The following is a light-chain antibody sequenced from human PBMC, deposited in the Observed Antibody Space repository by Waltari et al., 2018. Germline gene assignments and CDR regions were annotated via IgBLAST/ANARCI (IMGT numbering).Light chain of an antibody. V-gene: IGLV1-40*01. Sequence: QSVLTQPPSVSGAPGQRVTISCTGSSSNIGDGYDVHWYQQLPGTAPKLLIYGNSNRPSGVPDRFSGSKSGTSASLAITGLQAEDEADYYCQSYDSSLSGSWVFGGGTKLTVL. J-gene: IGLJ3*02. CDR2: GNS. CDR1: SSNIGDGYD. CDR3: QSYDSSLSGSWV.